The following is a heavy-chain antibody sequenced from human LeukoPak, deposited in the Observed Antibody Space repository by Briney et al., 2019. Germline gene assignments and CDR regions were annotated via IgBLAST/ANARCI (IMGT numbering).Heavy chain of an antibody. J-gene: IGHJ3*01. D-gene: IGHD4-11*01. CDR1: GASTSAYY. CDR2: SXXXGXX. Sequence: SETLSLTCTVSGASTSAYYWXXXRQPPXXGXXXXXXSXXXGXXXXXXXLKXRXXXXXXXSENQFSLRLTSVTAADTAIYFCAHSKXGGGYYINAFAVWGQGALVTISS. V-gene: IGHV4-59*01. CDR3: AHSKXGGGYYINAFAV.